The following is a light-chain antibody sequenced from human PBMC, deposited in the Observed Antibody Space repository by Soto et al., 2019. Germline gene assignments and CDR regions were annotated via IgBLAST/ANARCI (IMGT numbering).Light chain of an antibody. CDR2: EVS. CDR1: SSNIGAGYD. Sequence: QSVLTQPPSVSGAPGQRVTISCTGSSSNIGAGYDVHWYQQHPGKAPKLMTYEVSKRPSGVPDRFSGSKSGNTASLTVSGLQAEDEADYYCSSYAGSNNFVFGTGTKVTVL. J-gene: IGLJ1*01. CDR3: SSYAGSNNFV. V-gene: IGLV1-40*01.